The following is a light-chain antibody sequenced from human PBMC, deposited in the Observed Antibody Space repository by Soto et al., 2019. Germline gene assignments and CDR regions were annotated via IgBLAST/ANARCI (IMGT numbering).Light chain of an antibody. V-gene: IGKV1-17*01. CDR3: LQHNNYPRT. Sequence: DIQMTQSPSSLAASVGDRVTITCRASQGIRNDLNWYQQKPGKAPKRLIYAASSLQSGVPSRFSGSGSGTEFTLTISSLQPEDFATYYCLQHNNYPRTFGQGTKVEIK. J-gene: IGKJ1*01. CDR2: AAS. CDR1: QGIRND.